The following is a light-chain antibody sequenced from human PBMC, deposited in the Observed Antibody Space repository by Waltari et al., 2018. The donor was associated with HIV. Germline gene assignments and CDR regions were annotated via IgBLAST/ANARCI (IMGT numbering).Light chain of an antibody. CDR1: SSDVGGYTY. V-gene: IGLV2-14*01. Sequence: QSALTQPASVSGSPGQSIPISSPGTSSDVGGYTYVSCYQPPPGKAPKLMIYEVTNRPSGVSNRFSGSKCGNTASLTISGLQAEDEADYYCNSYTISSTLGVFGGGTKLTVL. CDR2: EVT. J-gene: IGLJ3*02. CDR3: NSYTISSTLGV.